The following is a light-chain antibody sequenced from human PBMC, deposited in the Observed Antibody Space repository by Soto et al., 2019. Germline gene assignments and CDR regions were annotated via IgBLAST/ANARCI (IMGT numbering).Light chain of an antibody. CDR3: QQRSNWPPYT. CDR1: QRISSN. J-gene: IGKJ2*01. CDR2: GAS. V-gene: IGKV3-15*01. Sequence: EIVMTQSPATLSVSPGERATLYCKASQRISSNLAWYQQKPGQPPRLLIYGASTRASGIPARFSGSGSGTEFTLTISGLQSEDFALYYCQQRSNWPPYTFGQGTKLEIK.